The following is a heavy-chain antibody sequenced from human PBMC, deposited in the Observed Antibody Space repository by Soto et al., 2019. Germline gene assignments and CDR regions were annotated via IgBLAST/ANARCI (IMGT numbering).Heavy chain of an antibody. V-gene: IGHV1-18*01. D-gene: IGHD2-15*01. CDR3: ARVADPTDDDYYYMDV. J-gene: IGHJ6*03. CDR2: ISAYNGDT. CDR1: GYTFTSYG. Sequence: QVQVVQSGAELKKAGASVKVSCKASGYTFTSYGISWVRQAPGQGLEWMGWISAYNGDTNYAQKFQDRVTMATDTSTDTAYMELRSLRSDDTAVYYCARVADPTDDDYYYMDVWGKGTTVTVSS.